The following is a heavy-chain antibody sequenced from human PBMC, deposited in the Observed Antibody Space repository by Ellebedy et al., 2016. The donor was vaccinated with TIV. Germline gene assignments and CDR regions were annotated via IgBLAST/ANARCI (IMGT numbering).Heavy chain of an antibody. CDR1: GGTFSSYA. J-gene: IGHJ4*02. CDR3: ARARSFSGYYLL. D-gene: IGHD3-22*01. V-gene: IGHV1-69*13. CDR2: IIPIFGTA. Sequence: SVKVSXXASGGTFSSYAISWVRQAPGQGLEWMGRIIPIFGTANYAQKFQGRVTITADESTSTAYMELSSLRSEDTAVYYCARARSFSGYYLLWGQGTLVTVSS.